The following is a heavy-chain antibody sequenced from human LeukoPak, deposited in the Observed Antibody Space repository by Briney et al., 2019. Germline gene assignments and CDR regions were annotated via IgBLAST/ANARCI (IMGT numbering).Heavy chain of an antibody. J-gene: IGHJ4*02. CDR2: IYYSGST. CDR1: GFTFSDYY. CDR3: LGWELLGVDY. D-gene: IGHD1-26*01. Sequence: GSLRLSCAASGFTFSDYYMSWIRQPPGKGLEWIGSIYYSGSTYYNPSLKSRVTISVDTSKNQFSLKLSSVTAADTAVYYCLGWELLGVDYWGQGTLVTVSS. V-gene: IGHV4-59*05.